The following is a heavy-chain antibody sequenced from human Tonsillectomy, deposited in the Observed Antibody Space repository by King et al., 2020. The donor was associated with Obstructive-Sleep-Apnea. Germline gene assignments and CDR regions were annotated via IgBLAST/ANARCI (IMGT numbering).Heavy chain of an antibody. Sequence: VQLQESGPGLVKPSETLSLTCSVSGYSISSGYCWGWIRQPPGKGLEGIGNICHSGSAYDNPSLERRITISADTSKNQFSLTLRSATAADTAVYYCARDRHYYDGVWYRGPAYWGPGTLVTVSS. J-gene: IGHJ4*02. CDR1: GYSISSGYC. CDR2: ICHSGSA. V-gene: IGHV4-38-2*02. CDR3: ARDRHYYDGVWYRGPAY. D-gene: IGHD3-16*01.